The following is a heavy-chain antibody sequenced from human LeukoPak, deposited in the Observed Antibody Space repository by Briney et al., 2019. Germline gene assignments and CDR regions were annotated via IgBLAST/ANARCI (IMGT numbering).Heavy chain of an antibody. Sequence: GASVKVSCKASGYTFTSNYMYWVRQAPGQGREWMGIINPSGGTTRYAQKLQGRVTMTRDTSTSTLYMELSSLRSENTAVYYGTRGVGVTIFRGGGQAFDIWGQGTMVTVSS. D-gene: IGHD3-3*01. J-gene: IGHJ3*02. CDR3: TRGVGVTIFRGGGQAFDI. CDR2: INPSGGTT. V-gene: IGHV1-46*04. CDR1: GYTFTSNY.